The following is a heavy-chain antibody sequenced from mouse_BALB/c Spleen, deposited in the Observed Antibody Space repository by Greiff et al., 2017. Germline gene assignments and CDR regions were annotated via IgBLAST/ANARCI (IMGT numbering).Heavy chain of an antibody. CDR2: IDPSDSYT. Sequence: VQLQQPGAELVKPGASVKMSCKASGYTFTSYWMHWVKQRPGQGLEWIGVIDPSDSYTSYNQKFKGKATLTVDTSSSTAYMQLSSLTSEDSAVYYCTRYYYAMGYRGQGTSVTVSS. CDR1: GYTFTSYW. V-gene: IGHV1S127*01. J-gene: IGHJ4*01. CDR3: TRYYYAMGY.